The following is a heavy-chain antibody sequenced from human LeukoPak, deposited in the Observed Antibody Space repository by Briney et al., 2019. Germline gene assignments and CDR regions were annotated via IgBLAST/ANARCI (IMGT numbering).Heavy chain of an antibody. J-gene: IGHJ6*03. CDR2: IYLSECT. Sequence: SYTLSLTCTVSGGSICPYCWSWIRQPPGLRLVWFGYIYLSECTNYNPSLKSRVTISVETSKNQFSLKLSSVTAADTAVYYCARANYYGSGSAGGYYYYMDVWGKGTTVTISS. V-gene: IGHV4-59*08. D-gene: IGHD3-10*01. CDR1: GGSICPYC. CDR3: ARANYYGSGSAGGYYYYMDV.